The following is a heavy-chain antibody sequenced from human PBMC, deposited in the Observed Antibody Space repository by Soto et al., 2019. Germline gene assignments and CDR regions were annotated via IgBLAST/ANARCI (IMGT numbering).Heavy chain of an antibody. CDR3: ARGRYGDY. J-gene: IGHJ4*02. D-gene: IGHD1-1*01. CDR2: ISAHNGNT. Sequence: QVHLVQSGAEVKKPGASVKVSCKGSGYDFTTYGITWVRQAPGQGPDWMAWISAHNGNTDYAQKLQGRVTVTRDTSTSTAYMELRSLRSDDTAVYYCARGRYGDYWGQGALVTVSS. CDR1: GYDFTTYG. V-gene: IGHV1-18*01.